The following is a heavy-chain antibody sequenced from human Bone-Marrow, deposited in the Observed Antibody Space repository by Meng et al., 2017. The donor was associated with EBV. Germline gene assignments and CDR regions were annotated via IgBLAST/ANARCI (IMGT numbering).Heavy chain of an antibody. CDR3: ARGVLGMVYYFDY. V-gene: IGHV7-4-1*02. Sequence: VQLVKSGSAVNKPGPSVRISCKASGYTFTSYAMNWVRQAPGQGLEWMGWINTNTGNPTYAQGFTGRFVFSLDTSVSTAYLQISSLKAEDTAVYYCARGVLGMVYYFDYWGQGTLVTVSS. J-gene: IGHJ4*02. CDR2: INTNTGNP. CDR1: GYTFTSYA. D-gene: IGHD3-10*01.